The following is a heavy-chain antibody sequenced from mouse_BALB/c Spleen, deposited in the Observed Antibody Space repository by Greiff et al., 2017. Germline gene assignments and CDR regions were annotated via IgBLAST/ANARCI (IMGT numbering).Heavy chain of an antibody. D-gene: IGHD1-1*01. J-gene: IGHJ2*01. Sequence: QVQLQQSGPELVRPGVSVKISCKGSGYTFTDYAMHWVKQSHAKSLEWIGVISTYYGNTNYNQKFKGKATMTVDKSSSTAYMELARLTSEDSAIYYCARDYGYFDYWGQGTTLTVSS. CDR2: ISTYYGNT. V-gene: IGHV1-67*01. CDR1: GYTFTDYA. CDR3: ARDYGYFDY.